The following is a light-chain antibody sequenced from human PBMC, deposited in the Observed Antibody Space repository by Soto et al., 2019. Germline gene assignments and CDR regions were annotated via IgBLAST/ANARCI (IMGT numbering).Light chain of an antibody. V-gene: IGKV1-33*01. CDR2: DAS. Sequence: DIQMTQSPSSLSASVGDRVTITCQASPDIRNYLNWYQQNPGQAPTLLIYDASNLETGVPSRFSGSGSGTDFTFTISSLRPADIATYYCQQDDNLPFTFGGGTKVEIK. CDR1: PDIRNY. CDR3: QQDDNLPFT. J-gene: IGKJ4*01.